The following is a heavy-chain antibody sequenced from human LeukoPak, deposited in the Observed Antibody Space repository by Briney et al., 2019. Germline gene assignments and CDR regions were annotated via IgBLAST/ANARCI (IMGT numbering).Heavy chain of an antibody. J-gene: IGHJ1*01. V-gene: IGHV1-69*13. Sequence: GASVKVSCKASGGTFSSYAISWVRQAPGQGLEWMGGIIPIFGTANYAQKFQGRVTITADESTSTAYMELSSLRSEDTAVYYCASQLLRDREYFQHWGQGTLVTVSS. CDR1: GGTFSSYA. D-gene: IGHD2-2*01. CDR2: IIPIFGTA. CDR3: ASQLLRDREYFQH.